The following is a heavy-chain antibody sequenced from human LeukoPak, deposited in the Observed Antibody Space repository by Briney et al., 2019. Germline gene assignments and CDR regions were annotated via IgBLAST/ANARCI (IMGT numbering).Heavy chain of an antibody. CDR1: GFTFSSYA. D-gene: IGHD1-26*01. CDR3: AKARQWELPSFDY. V-gene: IGHV3-23*01. CDR2: IGGSGGST. J-gene: IGHJ4*02. Sequence: GGSLRLSCAASGFTFSSYAMSWVRPAPGKGLEWVSGIGGSGGSTYYADSVKGRFTISRDNSKNTVYLQMSSLRAEDTAVYYCAKARQWELPSFDYWGQGTLVTVSS.